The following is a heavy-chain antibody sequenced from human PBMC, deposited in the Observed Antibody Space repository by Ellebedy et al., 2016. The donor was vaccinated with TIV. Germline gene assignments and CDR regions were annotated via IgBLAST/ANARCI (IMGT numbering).Heavy chain of an antibody. V-gene: IGHV1-46*01. D-gene: IGHD1-14*01. CDR1: GYTFTGYY. CDR2: IIPRYYTT. J-gene: IGHJ4*02. CDR3: ARVVMMNGITEHFDL. Sequence: ASVKVSCKASGYTFTGYYMHWVRQAPGQGLEWMGGIIPRYYTTNYAQRLQGRITITADTATSTVYLELSSLTSEDTAVYYCARVVMMNGITEHFDLWGQGTRVTVSS.